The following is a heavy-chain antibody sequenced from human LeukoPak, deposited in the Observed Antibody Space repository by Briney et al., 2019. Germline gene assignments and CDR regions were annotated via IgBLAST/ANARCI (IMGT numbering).Heavy chain of an antibody. CDR2: IDPKRGAT. V-gene: IGHV1-2*06. CDR1: GYTFTDYY. Sequence: ASVKVSCKASGYTFTDYYLHWVRQAPGRRLEWMGRIDPKRGATIYAQDFKGKITLTRHTSIITAYMELSTLSCDDTAVYYCARDAPSTPHWELDYWGQGALVTVSS. CDR3: ARDAPSTPHWELDY. J-gene: IGHJ4*02. D-gene: IGHD1-26*01.